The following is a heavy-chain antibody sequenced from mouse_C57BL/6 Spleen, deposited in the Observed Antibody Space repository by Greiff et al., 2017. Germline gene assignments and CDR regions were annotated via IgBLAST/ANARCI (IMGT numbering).Heavy chain of an antibody. J-gene: IGHJ1*03. V-gene: IGHV5-9-1*02. Sequence: DVLLVESGEGLVKPGGSLKLSCAASGFTFSSYAMSWVRQTPEKRLEWVAYISSGGDYIYYADTVKGRFTISRDNARNTLYLQMSSLKSEDTAMYYCTRDGHYYGSSVHWYFDVWGTGTTVTVSS. CDR3: TRDGHYYGSSVHWYFDV. CDR1: GFTFSSYA. D-gene: IGHD1-1*01. CDR2: ISSGGDYI.